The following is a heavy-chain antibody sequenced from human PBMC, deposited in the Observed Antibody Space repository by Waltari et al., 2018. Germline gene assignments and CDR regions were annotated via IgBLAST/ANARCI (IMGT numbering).Heavy chain of an antibody. CDR3: AKQKTGGANDF. D-gene: IGHD3-16*01. Sequence: EVQLVESGGGLVLPGISLKLSCAASGFNFNASTIHWVRQASGKGLEWIGRIRSTFNNCATGYGESMKGRFTISRDDSKDTAYLEIHSLKTEDTAVYYCAKQKTGGANDFWGQGTLVTVSA. V-gene: IGHV3-73*02. CDR1: GFNFNAST. J-gene: IGHJ4*02. CDR2: IRSTFNNCAT.